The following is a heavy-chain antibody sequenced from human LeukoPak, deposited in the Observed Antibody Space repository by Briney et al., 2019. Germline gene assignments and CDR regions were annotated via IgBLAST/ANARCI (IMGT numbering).Heavy chain of an antibody. CDR3: ARGWQQLVY. CDR1: GGSISSSSYY. Sequence: SETLSLTCTVSGGSISSSSYYWGWIRQPPGKGLEWIGSIYYSGSTYYNPSLKSRVTMSVDTSKNQFSLKLSSVAAADTAVYYCARGWQQLVYWGQGTLVTVSS. D-gene: IGHD6-13*01. V-gene: IGHV4-39*07. J-gene: IGHJ4*02. CDR2: IYYSGST.